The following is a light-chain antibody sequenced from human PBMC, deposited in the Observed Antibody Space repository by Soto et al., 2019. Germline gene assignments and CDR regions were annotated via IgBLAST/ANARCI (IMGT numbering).Light chain of an antibody. J-gene: IGKJ2*01. CDR3: HQYYSYPFT. CDR2: KTS. Sequence: DIQMTQSPSTLSASVGDSVTITCRASQSFSNFLAWFQQKPGKAPKLLIFKTSSLQSGVPSRFSGSGSGTEFILTISSLQPGDFAIYYCHQYYSYPFTFGQGTKLEI. V-gene: IGKV1-5*03. CDR1: QSFSNF.